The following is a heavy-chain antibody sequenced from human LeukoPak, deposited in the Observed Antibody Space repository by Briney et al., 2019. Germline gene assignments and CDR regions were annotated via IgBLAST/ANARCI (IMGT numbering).Heavy chain of an antibody. CDR1: GYTFTGYY. CDR2: ITPNTGDT. J-gene: IGHJ4*02. Sequence: ASVKVSCKTSGYTFTGYYVHWVRQAPGQGREWMGRITPNTGDTIYAPRFQGRATMTRDTSISAAYMELSSLTSDDTAIYYCARDLVGGIWSAGFWGQGTLVTVSS. V-gene: IGHV1-2*06. D-gene: IGHD3-3*01. CDR3: ARDLVGGIWSAGF.